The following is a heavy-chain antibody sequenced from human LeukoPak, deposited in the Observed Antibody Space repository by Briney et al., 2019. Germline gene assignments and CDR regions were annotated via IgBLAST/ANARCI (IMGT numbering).Heavy chain of an antibody. D-gene: IGHD2-8*01. CDR1: GYTFTSYV. CDR2: ISAYNGNT. V-gene: IGHV1-18*01. CDR3: ARVLGSARMVYALYFDY. Sequence: ASVKVSCKASGYTFTSYVISWVRQAPGQGLEWMGWISAYNGNTNYAQKLQGRVTMTTDTSTSTAYMELRSLRSDDTAVYYCARVLGSARMVYALYFDYWGQGTLVTVSS. J-gene: IGHJ4*02.